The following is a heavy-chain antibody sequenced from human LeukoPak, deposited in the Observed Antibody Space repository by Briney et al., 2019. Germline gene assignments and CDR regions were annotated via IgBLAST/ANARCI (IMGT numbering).Heavy chain of an antibody. V-gene: IGHV3-11*04. Sequence: PGGSLRLSCAASGFTFSDYYMSWIRQAPGKGLEWVSYISSSSSTIYYADSVKGRFTISRDNAKNSLYLQMNSLRAEDTAVYYCARVIMYYDFWSGTDYWGQGTLVTVSS. J-gene: IGHJ4*02. CDR3: ARVIMYYDFWSGTDY. CDR2: ISSSSSTI. CDR1: GFTFSDYY. D-gene: IGHD3-3*01.